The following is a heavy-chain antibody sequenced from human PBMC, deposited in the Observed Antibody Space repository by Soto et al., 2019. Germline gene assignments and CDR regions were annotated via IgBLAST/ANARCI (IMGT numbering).Heavy chain of an antibody. D-gene: IGHD2-8*01. V-gene: IGHV1-69*13. CDR1: GGTFSSYA. CDR2: IIPIFGTA. Sequence: SVKVSCKASGGTFSSYAISWVRQAPGQGLEWMGGIIPIFGTANYAQKFQGRVTITADESTSTAYMELSSLRSEDTAVYYCAIVEGYCTNGVCYAVFDYWGQGTLVTVSS. CDR3: AIVEGYCTNGVCYAVFDY. J-gene: IGHJ4*02.